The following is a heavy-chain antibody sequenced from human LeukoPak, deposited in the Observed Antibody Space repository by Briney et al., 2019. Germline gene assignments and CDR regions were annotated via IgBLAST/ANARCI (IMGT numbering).Heavy chain of an antibody. J-gene: IGHJ4*02. CDR2: IYYSGST. Sequence: SETLSLTCTVSGGSISSYYWSWIRQPPGKGLEWIGYIYYSGSTNYNPSLKSRVTISVDTSKNQFSLKLSSVTAADTAVYYCARHSSTAGTGYWGQGTLVTVSS. CDR3: ARHSSTAGTGY. CDR1: GGSISSYY. D-gene: IGHD6-13*01. V-gene: IGHV4-59*08.